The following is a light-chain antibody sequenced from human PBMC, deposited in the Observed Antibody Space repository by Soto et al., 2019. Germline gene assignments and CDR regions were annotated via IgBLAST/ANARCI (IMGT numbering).Light chain of an antibody. CDR2: EDR. CDR3: TSYTRTNTPV. V-gene: IGLV2-14*01. Sequence: QSALNQPASVSGSPGQSITISCTGASSDVGDYTYFSWYQQVPGKAPKLMIYEDRNRPSGVSNRFSGSKSGTTASLTISGLQAEDEADYYCTSYTRTNTPVLGTGTKVTVL. CDR1: SSDVGDYTY. J-gene: IGLJ1*01.